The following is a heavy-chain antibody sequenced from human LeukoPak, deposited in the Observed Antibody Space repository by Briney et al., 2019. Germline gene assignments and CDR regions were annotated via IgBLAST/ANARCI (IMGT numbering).Heavy chain of an antibody. J-gene: IGHJ6*04. D-gene: IGHD1-1*01. CDR3: ARDSRNWNYYYGMDV. CDR2: IWYDGSNK. V-gene: IGHV3-33*01. Sequence: PGRSLRPSCAASGFTFSSYGMHWVRQAPGKGLEWVAVIWYDGSNKYYADSVKGRFTISRDNSKNTLYLQMNSLRAEDTAVYYCARDSRNWNYYYGMDVWGKGTTVTVSS. CDR1: GFTFSSYG.